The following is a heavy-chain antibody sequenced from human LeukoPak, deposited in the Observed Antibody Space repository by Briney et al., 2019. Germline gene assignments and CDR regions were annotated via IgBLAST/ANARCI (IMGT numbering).Heavy chain of an antibody. V-gene: IGHV3-66*01. D-gene: IGHD6-19*01. CDR1: GFTVSSSY. J-gene: IGHJ4*02. CDR2: IYNGGST. CDR3: ARASQWLAFDY. Sequence: GGSLRLSCAASGFTVSSSYISWVRQAPRKGLEWVLVIYNGGSTNYADSVKGRFTISRDNSKNTLYLQMNSLRAEDTAVYYCARASQWLAFDYWGQGTLVTVSS.